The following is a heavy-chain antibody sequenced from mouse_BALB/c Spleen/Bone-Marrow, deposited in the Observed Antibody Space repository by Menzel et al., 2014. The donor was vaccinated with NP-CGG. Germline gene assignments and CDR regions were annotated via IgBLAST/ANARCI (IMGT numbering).Heavy chain of an antibody. Sequence: VHVKQSGPELVKPGASVKISCKASGYSFTGYFMNWVIQSHGKSLEWIGRINPYNGDSFYNQKFKGKATLTVDKSSSTAHMELRSLASEDSAVYYCAIVTTDWYFDVWGAGTTVTVSS. CDR2: INPYNGDS. D-gene: IGHD1-1*01. V-gene: IGHV1-20*02. CDR3: AIVTTDWYFDV. J-gene: IGHJ1*01. CDR1: GYSFTGYF.